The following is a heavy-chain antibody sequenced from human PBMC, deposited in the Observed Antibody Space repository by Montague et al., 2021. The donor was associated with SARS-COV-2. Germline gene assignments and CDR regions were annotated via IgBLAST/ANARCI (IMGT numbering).Heavy chain of an antibody. D-gene: IGHD4-23*01. CDR2: IYHNGST. Sequence: SETLSLTCTVSGGSISSYYWTWIRQPPGKGLESIGYIYHNGSTKYNPSLKSRVTISVDTPKNQFSLKLSSVSVADTAVYYCARGGGNSADYYTYTMDVWGQGTTVTVSS. CDR3: ARGGGNSADYYTYTMDV. CDR1: GGSISSYY. V-gene: IGHV4-59*01. J-gene: IGHJ6*02.